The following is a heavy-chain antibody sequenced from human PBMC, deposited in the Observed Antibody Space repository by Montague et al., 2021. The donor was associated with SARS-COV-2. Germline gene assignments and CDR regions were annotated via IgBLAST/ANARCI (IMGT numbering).Heavy chain of an antibody. V-gene: IGHV3-48*03. J-gene: IGHJ3*02. CDR3: ARGRITMIVVVPHNAFDI. Sequence: SLRLSCAASGFTFSSYEMNWVRQAPGKGLEWASYISSSGSTIYYADSVKGRFTISRDNAKNSLYLQMNSLRAEDTAVYYCARGRITMIVVVPHNAFDIWGRGTMVTVSS. D-gene: IGHD3-22*01. CDR1: GFTFSSYE. CDR2: ISSSGSTI.